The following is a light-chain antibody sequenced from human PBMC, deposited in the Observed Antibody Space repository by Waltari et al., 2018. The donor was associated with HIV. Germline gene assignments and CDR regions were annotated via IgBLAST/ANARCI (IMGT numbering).Light chain of an antibody. J-gene: IGKJ2*01. CDR2: QVS. CDR3: TQGTHWPYT. Sequence: DVVMTQSPLSLSVTLGQPASISCRSSQRLEYTDKNTYLIWFHQRPGQSPRRLIFQVSNRDSGVPDRFSGSGSCTDFTLEISGVEAEDVGVYYCTQGTHWPYTFGQGTRLEIK. V-gene: IGKV2-30*01. CDR1: QRLEYTDKNTY.